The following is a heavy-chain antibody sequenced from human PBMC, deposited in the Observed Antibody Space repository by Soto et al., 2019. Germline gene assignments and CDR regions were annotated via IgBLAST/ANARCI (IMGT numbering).Heavy chain of an antibody. D-gene: IGHD2-21*01. J-gene: IGHJ4*02. CDR1: GYTFTSYG. CDR2: ISAYNGNT. Sequence: GASVKVSCKASGYTFTSYGISWVRQAPGQGLEWMGWISAYNGNTNYAQKLQGRVTMTTDTSTSTAYMELRSLRSDDTAVYYCAKYCGGDCYPPGYYFDYWGQGTLVTVSS. V-gene: IGHV1-18*01. CDR3: AKYCGGDCYPPGYYFDY.